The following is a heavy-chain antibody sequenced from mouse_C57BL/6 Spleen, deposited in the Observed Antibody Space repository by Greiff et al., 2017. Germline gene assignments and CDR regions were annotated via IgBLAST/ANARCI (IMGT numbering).Heavy chain of an antibody. CDR1: GYTFTSYW. CDR2: IDPSDSET. J-gene: IGHJ2*01. V-gene: IGHV1-52*01. CDR3: ARDYYCTRGYFDY. Sequence: QVQLKQPGAELVRPGSSVKLSCKASGYTFTSYWMHWVKQRPRQGLEWIGNIDPSDSETHYNQKFKDKATLTVDKSSSTAYMQLSSLTSEDSAVYYCARDYYCTRGYFDYWGQGTTLTVSS. D-gene: IGHD1-1*01.